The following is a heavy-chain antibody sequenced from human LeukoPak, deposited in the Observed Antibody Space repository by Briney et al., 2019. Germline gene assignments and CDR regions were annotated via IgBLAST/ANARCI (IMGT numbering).Heavy chain of an antibody. CDR1: GFTLSGYS. Sequence: GGSLRLSCAASGFTLSGYSMHWVRQAPGKGLEWVSSISSSSSYIYYADSVKGRFTISRDNAKNSLYLQMNSLRAEDTAVYYCAELGITMIGGVWGKGTTVTISS. D-gene: IGHD3-10*02. J-gene: IGHJ6*04. CDR2: ISSSSSYI. CDR3: AELGITMIGGV. V-gene: IGHV3-21*01.